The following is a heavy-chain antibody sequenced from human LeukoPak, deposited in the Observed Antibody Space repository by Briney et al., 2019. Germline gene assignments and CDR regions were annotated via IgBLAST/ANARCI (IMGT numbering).Heavy chain of an antibody. CDR2: GDNRGGT. D-gene: IGHD1-26*01. Sequence: SETLSLTCAVYGGSIYGSYWSWIRHLPGKGLERIGEGDNRGGTKYNPSLKSRVTISADTSKNQFSLNLHFVTAADTGVYYCAKNGQSGFSFDPWGQGTPVTVSS. V-gene: IGHV4-34*01. J-gene: IGHJ5*02. CDR1: GGSIYGSY. CDR3: AKNGQSGFSFDP.